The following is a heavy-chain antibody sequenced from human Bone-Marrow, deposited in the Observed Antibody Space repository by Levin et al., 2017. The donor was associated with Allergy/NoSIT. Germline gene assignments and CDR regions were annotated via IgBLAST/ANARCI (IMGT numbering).Heavy chain of an antibody. CDR1: EFTFSSSG. CDR3: AKDSLPGIAAPGLTDY. Sequence: LSLTCAASEFTFSSSGMHWVRQAPGKGLEWVAVISYDGSNKYYVDSVKGRFTISRDNSKNTLYLQMNSLRPEDTAVYYCAKDSLPGIAAPGLTDYWGQGTLVTVSS. V-gene: IGHV3-30*18. D-gene: IGHD6-13*01. CDR2: ISYDGSNK. J-gene: IGHJ4*02.